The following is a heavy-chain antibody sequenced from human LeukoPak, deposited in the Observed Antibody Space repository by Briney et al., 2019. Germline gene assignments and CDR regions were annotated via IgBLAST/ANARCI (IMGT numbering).Heavy chain of an antibody. J-gene: IGHJ4*02. D-gene: IGHD3-9*01. V-gene: IGHV1-2*04. CDR1: GYTFTGYY. Sequence: ASVKVSCRASGYTFTGYYMHWVRQAPGQGLEWMGWINPNSGGTNYAQKFQGWVTMTRDTSISTAYMELSRLRSDDTAVCYCARESTPYYDILTGYYGYFDYWGQGTLVTVSS. CDR3: ARESTPYYDILTGYYGYFDY. CDR2: INPNSGGT.